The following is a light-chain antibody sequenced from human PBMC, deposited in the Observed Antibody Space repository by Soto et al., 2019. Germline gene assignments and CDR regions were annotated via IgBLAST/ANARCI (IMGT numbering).Light chain of an antibody. CDR2: GAS. Sequence: EVVLTQSPGTLSLSPGERATLSCRASESVSSSYLAWYQQRPGQAPRLLIYGASSRATGIPDRFSGSGSGTDFSLTISRLDPEDFAVYYCQQYGSSPLTFGQGTKVDIK. CDR3: QQYGSSPLT. V-gene: IGKV3-20*01. J-gene: IGKJ1*01. CDR1: ESVSSSY.